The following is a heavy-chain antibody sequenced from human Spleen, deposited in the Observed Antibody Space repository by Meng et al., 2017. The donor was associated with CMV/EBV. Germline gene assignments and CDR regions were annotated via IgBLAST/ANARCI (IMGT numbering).Heavy chain of an antibody. Sequence: SCKASGYTFTSYYMHWVRQAPGQGLEWMGIINPSVGSTSYAQKFQGRVTMTRDTSTSTVYMELSSLRSEDTAVYYCARPSAMVHFDYWGQGTLVTVSS. J-gene: IGHJ4*02. CDR1: GYTFTSYY. CDR2: INPSVGST. D-gene: IGHD5-18*01. V-gene: IGHV1-46*01. CDR3: ARPSAMVHFDY.